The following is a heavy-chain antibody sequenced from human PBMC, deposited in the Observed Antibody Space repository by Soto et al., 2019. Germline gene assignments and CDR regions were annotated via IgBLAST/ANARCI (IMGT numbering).Heavy chain of an antibody. J-gene: IGHJ4*02. V-gene: IGHV2-5*01. CDR2: TYWNDDD. D-gene: IGHD6-19*01. Sequence: SGPTLVNPTQTLTLTCSFSGFSLTSTGVGVGWFRQPPGKALEWLGLTYWNDDDRYRSSLRSRLTITKDTSKNQVVLTMTNMGPEDTATYYCAHRPGGSGWRYYFDYWGQGTLVTSPQ. CDR1: GFSLTSTGVG. CDR3: AHRPGGSGWRYYFDY.